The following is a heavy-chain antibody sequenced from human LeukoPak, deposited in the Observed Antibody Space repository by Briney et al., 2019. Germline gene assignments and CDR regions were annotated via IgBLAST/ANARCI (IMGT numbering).Heavy chain of an antibody. CDR1: GFTFSSYS. CDR3: ARGYSTGWFSDY. D-gene: IGHD6-19*01. V-gene: IGHV3-30*03. J-gene: IGHJ4*02. CDR2: ISHGGNIK. Sequence: GGSLRLSCAASGFTFSSYSMNWVRQAPGKGLEWLALISHGGNIKFYADSVKGRFTISRDNSKNTLYLQMNSLRAEDTAVYYCARGYSTGWFSDYWGQGTLVAVSS.